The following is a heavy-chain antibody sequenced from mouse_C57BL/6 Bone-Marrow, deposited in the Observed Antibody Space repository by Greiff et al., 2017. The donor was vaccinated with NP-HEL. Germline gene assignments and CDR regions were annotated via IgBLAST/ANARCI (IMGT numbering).Heavy chain of an antibody. Sequence: EVMLVESGEGLVKPGGSLKLSCAASGFTFSSYAVSWVRQTPEKRLEWVAYICSGGDSIYYADTVKGRFTISRDNARNTLYLQMSSLTSEDTAMYYCTRWLLQGFAYWGQGTLVTVSA. CDR3: TRWLLQGFAY. CDR1: GFTFSSYA. V-gene: IGHV5-9-1*02. D-gene: IGHD2-3*01. CDR2: ICSGGDSI. J-gene: IGHJ3*01.